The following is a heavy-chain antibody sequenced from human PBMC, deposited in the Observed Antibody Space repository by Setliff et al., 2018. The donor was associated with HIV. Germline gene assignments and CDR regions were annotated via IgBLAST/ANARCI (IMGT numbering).Heavy chain of an antibody. CDR2: FNPNSRVT. D-gene: IGHD3-3*01. CDR3: AREPTGDFWSGYSSRGLDY. Sequence: GASVKVSCKASGFIFTDYQIHWVRQAPGQGLEWMGRFNPNSRVTNSPQKFQGRVTMTRDTSINTAYMELSRLTSDDTAFYYCAREPTGDFWSGYSSRGLDYWGQGTLVTVPQ. J-gene: IGHJ4*02. CDR1: GFIFTDYQ. V-gene: IGHV1-2*06.